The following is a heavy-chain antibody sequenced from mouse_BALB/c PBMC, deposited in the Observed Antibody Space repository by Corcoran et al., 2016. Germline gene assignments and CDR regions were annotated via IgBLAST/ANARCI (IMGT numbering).Heavy chain of an antibody. J-gene: IGHJ3*01. CDR3: ASLDYDVAWFAY. CDR1: GYTFSSYR. CDR2: ILPGSGST. D-gene: IGHD2-4*01. Sequence: QVQLQQSGAELMKPGASVKISCMATGYTFSSYRRAWVKQRPGHGLEWIGEILPGSGSTNYNEKFKGKSTFTADTSSNTAYMQLSSLTSEDSAVYYCASLDYDVAWFAYWGQGTLVTVS. V-gene: IGHV1-9*01.